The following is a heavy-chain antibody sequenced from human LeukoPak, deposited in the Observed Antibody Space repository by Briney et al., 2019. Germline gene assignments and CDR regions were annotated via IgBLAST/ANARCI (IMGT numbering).Heavy chain of an antibody. Sequence: SETLSLTCAVYGGSFSGYYWSWIRQPPGKGLEWIGEINHSGSTNYNPFLKSRVTISVDTSKNQFSLKLSSVTATDTAVYYCARDSEVAAPWGQGTLVTVSS. J-gene: IGHJ4*02. CDR2: INHSGST. V-gene: IGHV4-34*01. CDR3: ARDSEVAAP. CDR1: GGSFSGYY. D-gene: IGHD2-15*01.